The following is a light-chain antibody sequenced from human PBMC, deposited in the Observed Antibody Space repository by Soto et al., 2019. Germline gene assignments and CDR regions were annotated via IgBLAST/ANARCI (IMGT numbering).Light chain of an antibody. CDR3: QQSYSTPHT. J-gene: IGKJ4*01. Sequence: EIVLTQSPGTLSLSPGDRATLSCSASQTVSSNFLAWYQQRPAQAPRLLIHGASTRATGIPARFSGSGSGTEFTLTISSLQPEDFATYYCQQSYSTPHTFGGGTKVDIK. V-gene: IGKV3-20*01. CDR1: QTVSSNF. CDR2: GAS.